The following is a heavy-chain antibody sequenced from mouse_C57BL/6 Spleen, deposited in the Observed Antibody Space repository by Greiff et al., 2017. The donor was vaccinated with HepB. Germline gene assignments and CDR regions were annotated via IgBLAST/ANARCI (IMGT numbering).Heavy chain of an antibody. D-gene: IGHD2-3*01. CDR3: ARDAAPYDAWFAY. J-gene: IGHJ3*01. V-gene: IGHV5-4*01. CDR2: LSDGGSYT. CDR1: GFTFSSYA. Sequence: EVQWVESGGGLVKPGGSLKLSCAASGFTFSSYAMSWVRQTPEKRLEWVATLSDGGSYTYYPDNVKGRFTISRDNAKNNLYLQMSHLKSEDTAMYYCARDAAPYDAWFAYWGQGTLVTVSA.